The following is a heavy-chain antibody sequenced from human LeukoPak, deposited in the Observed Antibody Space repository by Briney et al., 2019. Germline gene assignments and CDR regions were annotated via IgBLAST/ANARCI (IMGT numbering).Heavy chain of an antibody. CDR2: FDPEDGET. V-gene: IGHV1-24*01. CDR3: ATDQSSGYYYFDY. J-gene: IGHJ4*02. Sequence: GASVKVSCKVSRYTLTELSMHWVRQAPGKGLEWMGGFDPEDGETIYAQKFQGRVTMTEDTSTDTAYMELSSLRSEDTAVYYCATDQSSGYYYFDYWGQGTLVTVSS. CDR1: RYTLTELS. D-gene: IGHD3-22*01.